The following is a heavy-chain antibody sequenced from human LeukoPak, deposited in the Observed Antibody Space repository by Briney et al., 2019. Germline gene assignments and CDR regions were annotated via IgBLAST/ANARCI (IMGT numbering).Heavy chain of an antibody. J-gene: IGHJ6*03. V-gene: IGHV1-18*01. CDR3: ARGKPLGDYYYYYYMDA. D-gene: IGHD2-21*02. CDR1: GYTFTSYG. CDR2: ISAYNGNT. Sequence: GASVKVSCKASGYTFTSYGISWVRQAPGQGLEWMGWISAYNGNTNYAQKLQGRVTMTTDTSTSTAYMELRSLRSDDTAVYYCARGKPLGDYYYYYYMDAWGKGTTVTISS.